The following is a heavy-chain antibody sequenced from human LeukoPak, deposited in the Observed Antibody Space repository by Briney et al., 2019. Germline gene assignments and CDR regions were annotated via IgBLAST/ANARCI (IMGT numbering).Heavy chain of an antibody. CDR1: GFIFYDYA. J-gene: IGHJ3*02. CDR3: AKDLDAFDI. CDR2: ISWNSGSI. V-gene: IGHV3-9*01. Sequence: GRSLRLSCAASGFIFYDYAMHWVRHAPGKGLEWVSGISWNSGSIGYADSVKGRFTISRDNAKNSLYLQMNSLRAEDTALYYCAKDLDAFDIWGQGTMVTVSS.